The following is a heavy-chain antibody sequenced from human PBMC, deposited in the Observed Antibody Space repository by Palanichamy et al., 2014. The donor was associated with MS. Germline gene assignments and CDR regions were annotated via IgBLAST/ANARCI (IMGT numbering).Heavy chain of an antibody. CDR2: SYSDASGT. D-gene: IGHD2-15*01. J-gene: IGHJ5*01. CDR3: VRDLQDPYIADNRGWFDS. V-gene: IGHV3-74*01. Sequence: EVQLVESGGALVRPGGSLELSCAGSGFIFGGYWMDWVRQVPGKGLEWVACSYSDASGTKYADSVKGRFTISRDNARNTLYLQINSLRVEDTAVYYCVRDLQDPYIADNRGWFDSWGQGVLVTVSS. CDR1: GFIFGGYW.